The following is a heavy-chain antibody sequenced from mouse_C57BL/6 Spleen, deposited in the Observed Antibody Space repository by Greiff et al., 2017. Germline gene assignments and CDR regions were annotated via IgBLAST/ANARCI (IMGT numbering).Heavy chain of an antibody. CDR1: GYAFTNYL. V-gene: IGHV1-54*01. J-gene: IGHJ1*03. CDR2: INPGSGGT. D-gene: IGHD1-1*01. Sequence: VQLQQSGAELVRPGTSVKVSCKASGYAFTNYLIEWVKQRPGQGLEWIGVINPGSGGTNYNEKFKGKATLTADKSSSTAYMQLSSLTSEDSAVYFCARRGGSSYVWYFDVWGTGTTVTVSS. CDR3: ARRGGSSYVWYFDV.